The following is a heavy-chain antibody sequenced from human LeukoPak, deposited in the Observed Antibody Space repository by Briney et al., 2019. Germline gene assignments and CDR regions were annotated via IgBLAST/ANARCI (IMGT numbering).Heavy chain of an antibody. CDR2: IYTSGST. D-gene: IGHD6-13*01. Sequence: PSETLSLTCAVSGGSISSGSYYWSWIRQPAGKGLEWIGRIYTSGSTNYNPSLKSRVTISVDTSKNQFSLKLSSVTAADTAVYYCAREQGSGRQQLDPYYYYYYMDVWGKGTTVTVSS. CDR3: AREQGSGRQQLDPYYYYYYMDV. CDR1: GGSISSGSYY. J-gene: IGHJ6*03. V-gene: IGHV4-61*02.